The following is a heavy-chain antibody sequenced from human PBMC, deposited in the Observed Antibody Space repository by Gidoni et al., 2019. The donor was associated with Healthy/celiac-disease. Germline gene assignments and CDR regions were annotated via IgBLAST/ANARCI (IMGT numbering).Heavy chain of an antibody. D-gene: IGHD6-13*01. CDR3: TRLGGDSSSWYGVVWYYYYGMDV. Sequence: EVQLVESGGCLVQPGVSLKLSCAASGFPFTGSAMHWVRHASGQGLQGVGRIRSKANSYATAYAASVKGRFNISRDDSKNTEDLKMNSLKTEDTAVYYCTRLGGDSSSWYGVVWYYYYGMDVWGQGTTVTVSS. J-gene: IGHJ6*02. CDR2: IRSKANSYAT. CDR1: GFPFTGSA. V-gene: IGHV3-73*02.